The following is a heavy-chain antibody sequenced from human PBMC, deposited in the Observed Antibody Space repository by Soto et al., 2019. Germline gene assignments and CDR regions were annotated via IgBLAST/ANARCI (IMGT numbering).Heavy chain of an antibody. CDR3: ATMVRGVTNIFFDY. CDR2: FDPEDGET. J-gene: IGHJ4*02. Sequence: ASVKGSCKVSGYTLTEVSMHWVRQAPGKGLEWMGGFDPEDGETIYAQKFQGRVTMSEDTSTDPAYMELSSLRSEDTAVYYCATMVRGVTNIFFDYWGQGTLVTVSS. D-gene: IGHD3-10*01. CDR1: GYTLTEVS. V-gene: IGHV1-24*01.